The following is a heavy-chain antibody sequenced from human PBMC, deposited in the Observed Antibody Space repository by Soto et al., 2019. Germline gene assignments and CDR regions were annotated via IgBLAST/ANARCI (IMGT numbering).Heavy chain of an antibody. CDR1: GYTFTSYA. V-gene: IGHV1-3*01. CDR2: INAGNGNT. CDR3: ARAGTLGLPLYYYYYYGMDV. Sequence: GASVKVSCKASGYTFTSYAMHWVRQAPGQRLEWMGWINAGNGNTKYSQKFQGRVTITRDTSASTAYMELSSLRSEDTAVYYCARAGTLGLPLYYYYYYGMDVWGQGTTVTVSS. D-gene: IGHD5-18*01. J-gene: IGHJ6*02.